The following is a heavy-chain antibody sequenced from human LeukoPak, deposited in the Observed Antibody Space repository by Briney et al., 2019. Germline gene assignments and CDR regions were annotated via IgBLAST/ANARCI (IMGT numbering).Heavy chain of an antibody. CDR2: IKQDGSEK. V-gene: IGHV3-7*01. D-gene: IGHD1-1*01. CDR1: GFTFSSYW. J-gene: IGHJ3*02. Sequence: GGSLRLSCAASGFTFSSYWMSWVRQAPGKGLEWVANIKQDGSEKYYVDSVKGRFTVSRDNAENSLYLRMNSLRAEDTAVYYCAKVLPTTRGFDIWGQGTMVTVSS. CDR3: AKVLPTTRGFDI.